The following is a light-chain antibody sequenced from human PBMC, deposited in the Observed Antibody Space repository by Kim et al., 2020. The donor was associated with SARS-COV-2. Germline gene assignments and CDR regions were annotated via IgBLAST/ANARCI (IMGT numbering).Light chain of an antibody. CDR1: QSVDTW. CDR3: QQYSTLPYT. Sequence: DIDMTQSPSTLSASVGDRVTITCRASQSVDTWLAWYKQTPGKAPQLLIYYASTLESGVPARFSGGGSRTEFTLTISSLQPDDFATYFCQQYSTLPYTFGQGTKLEI. J-gene: IGKJ2*01. V-gene: IGKV1-5*03. CDR2: YAS.